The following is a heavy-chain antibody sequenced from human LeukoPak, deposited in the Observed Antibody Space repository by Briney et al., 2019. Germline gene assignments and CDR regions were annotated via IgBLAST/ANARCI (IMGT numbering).Heavy chain of an antibody. V-gene: IGHV1-2*04. CDR2: INPNSGGT. J-gene: IGHJ4*02. Sequence: ASVRVSCKASGYTFTNYHIAWVRQAPGQGLEWMGWINPNSGGTNYAQKFQGWVTMTRDTSISTAYMELSRLRSDDTAVYYCARALSAFPYYDFWSGQPGYFDYWGQGTLVTVSS. CDR1: GYTFTNYH. D-gene: IGHD3-3*01. CDR3: ARALSAFPYYDFWSGQPGYFDY.